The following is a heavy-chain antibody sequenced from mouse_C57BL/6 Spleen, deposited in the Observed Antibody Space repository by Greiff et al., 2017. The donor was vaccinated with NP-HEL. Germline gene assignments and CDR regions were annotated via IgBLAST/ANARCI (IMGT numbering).Heavy chain of an antibody. CDR1: GFTFSDYG. CDR2: ISSGSSTI. V-gene: IGHV5-17*01. J-gene: IGHJ2*01. Sequence: DVMLVESGGGLVKPGGSLKLSCAASGFTFSDYGMHWVRQAPEKGLEWVAYISSGSSTIYYAETVKGRYTISRDNAKNTLFLQMTSLRSADTAMYYCAREDYYGSRGDFDYWGQGTTLTVSS. CDR3: AREDYYGSRGDFDY. D-gene: IGHD1-1*01.